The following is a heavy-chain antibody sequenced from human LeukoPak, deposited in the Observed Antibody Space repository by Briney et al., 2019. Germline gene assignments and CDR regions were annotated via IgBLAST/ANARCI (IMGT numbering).Heavy chain of an antibody. V-gene: IGHV4-59*01. D-gene: IGHD1-26*01. CDR2: IYYSGST. CDR3: ARLPLLWFDP. CDR1: CGSISSYY. J-gene: IGHJ5*02. Sequence: SETLSLTCTVSCGSISSYYWSWIRQPPGKGLEWIGYIYYSGSTNYNPSLKSRVTISVDTSKNQFSLKLSSVTAAGTAVYYCARLPLLWFDPWGQGTLVTVSS.